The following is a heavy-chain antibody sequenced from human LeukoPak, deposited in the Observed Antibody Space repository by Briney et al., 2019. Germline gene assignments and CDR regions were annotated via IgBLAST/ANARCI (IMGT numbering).Heavy chain of an antibody. V-gene: IGHV4-59*08. CDR2: IYYSGST. CDR1: GGSISSHY. CDR3: ARQYYYDSSGYYYAFDI. D-gene: IGHD3-22*01. J-gene: IGHJ3*02. Sequence: SETLSLTCTVSGGSISSHYWSWIRQPPGKGLEWIGYIYYSGSTNYNPSLKSRVTISVDTSKNQFSLKLSSVTAADTAVYYCARQYYYDSSGYYYAFDIWGQGTMVTVSS.